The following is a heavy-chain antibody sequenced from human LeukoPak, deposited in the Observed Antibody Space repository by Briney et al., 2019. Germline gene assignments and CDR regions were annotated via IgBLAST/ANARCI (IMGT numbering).Heavy chain of an antibody. V-gene: IGHV3-74*01. CDR1: GFTFSSYW. CDR3: ARGNSHAFDI. J-gene: IGHJ3*02. Sequence: GGSLRLSCAASGFTFSSYWMHWVRQAPGKGLVWVSRITSDGSTTSYADSVKGRFTISRDNAKNTLYLQMNSLRVEDTAVYYCARGNSHAFDIWGQGTMVSVSS. D-gene: IGHD3-10*01. CDR2: ITSDGSTT.